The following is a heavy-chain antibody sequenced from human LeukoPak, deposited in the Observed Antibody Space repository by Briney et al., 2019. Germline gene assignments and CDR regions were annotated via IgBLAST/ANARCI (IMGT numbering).Heavy chain of an antibody. V-gene: IGHV3-23*01. J-gene: IGHJ4*02. CDR3: AKDPDCTSGICYTFFDY. D-gene: IGHD2-8*01. CDR2: LSSGGTT. Sequence: QTGGSLRLSCAVAGFTLTTYAMSWVRQAPGKGLERVSPLSSGGTTWYADSVKGRFTISRDNSKNTLYLQMNSLRAEDTAVYYCAKDPDCTSGICYTFFDYWGQGTLVTVSS. CDR1: GFTLTTYA.